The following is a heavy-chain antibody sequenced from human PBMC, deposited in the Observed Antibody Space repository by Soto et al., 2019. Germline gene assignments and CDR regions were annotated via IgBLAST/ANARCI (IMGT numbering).Heavy chain of an antibody. J-gene: IGHJ4*01. V-gene: IGHV3-23*01. Sequence: PGGSLRLSCAASGFTFSSYAMSWVRQAPGKGLEWVSAISVSGGSTYYADSVKGRFTISRDNSKNTLYLQMNSLRAEDTAVYYCAKVRYFDRSLSYFDYWGKGKLVTVSA. D-gene: IGHD3-22*01. CDR1: GFTFSSYA. CDR2: ISVSGGST. CDR3: AKVRYFDRSLSYFDY.